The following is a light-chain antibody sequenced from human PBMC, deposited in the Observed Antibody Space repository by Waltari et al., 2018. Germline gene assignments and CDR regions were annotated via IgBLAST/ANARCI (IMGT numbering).Light chain of an antibody. V-gene: IGLV1-47*01. CDR1: NSNIGSGF. CDR3: AAWDYNLNGVV. Sequence: QSLLTQPPSASGTPGERVTLSCSGSNSNIGSGFVYWYHQVPGTAPKTLIYQNVERPSGVPDRFSGSKSGTSASLAIRGLRPEDEGDYYCAAWDYNLNGVVFGGGTRLTVL. CDR2: QNV. J-gene: IGLJ3*02.